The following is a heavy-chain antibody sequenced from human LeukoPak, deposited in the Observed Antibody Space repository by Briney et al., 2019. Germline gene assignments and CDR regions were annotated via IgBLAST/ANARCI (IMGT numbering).Heavy chain of an antibody. CDR3: ARHTCGGYYYYYYMDV. CDR1: GYRFTSYW. Sequence: GESLKISCKGSGYRFTSYWIGWVRQMPGKGLEWMGIIYPGDSDTRYSPSFQGQVTISADKSISTAYLQWSSLKASDTAMYYCARHTCGGYYYYYYMDVWGKGTTVTVSS. J-gene: IGHJ6*03. V-gene: IGHV5-51*01. CDR2: IYPGDSDT. D-gene: IGHD4-23*01.